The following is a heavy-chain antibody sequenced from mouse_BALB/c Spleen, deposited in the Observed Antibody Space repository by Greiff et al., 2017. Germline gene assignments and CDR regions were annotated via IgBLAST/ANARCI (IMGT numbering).Heavy chain of an antibody. Sequence: EVQGVESGGGLVKPGGSLKLSCAASGFTFSSYAMSWVRQSPEKRLEWVAEISSGGSYTYYPDTVTGRFTISRDNAKNTLYLEMSSLRSEDTAMYYCARDGYYGYFDVWGAGTTVTVSS. CDR2: ISSGGSYT. J-gene: IGHJ1*01. V-gene: IGHV5-9-4*01. D-gene: IGHD2-2*01. CDR1: GFTFSSYA. CDR3: ARDGYYGYFDV.